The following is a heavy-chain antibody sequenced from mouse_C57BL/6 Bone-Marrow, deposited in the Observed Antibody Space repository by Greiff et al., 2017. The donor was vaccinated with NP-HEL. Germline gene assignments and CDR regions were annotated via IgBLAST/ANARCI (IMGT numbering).Heavy chain of an antibody. CDR1: GYSITSGYD. J-gene: IGHJ1*03. V-gene: IGHV3-1*01. CDR2: ISYSGST. D-gene: IGHD3-3*01. CDR3: AREGTGYWYFDV. Sequence: EVKVEESGPGMVKPSQSLSLTCTVTGYSITSGYDWHWIRHFPGNKLEWMGYISYSGSTNYNPSLKSRISITHDTYKNHFFLKLNSVTTEDTATYYCAREGTGYWYFDVWGTGTTVTVSS.